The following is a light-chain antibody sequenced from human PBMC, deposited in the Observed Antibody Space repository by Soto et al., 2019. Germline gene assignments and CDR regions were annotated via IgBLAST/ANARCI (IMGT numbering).Light chain of an antibody. CDR2: EVN. CDR3: SSFVATNNLRV. Sequence: QSALTQPPSASGSPGQSVTISCTGSSSDIGSYKYVSWYQQHPGKAPKLIIYEVNERPSGVPDRFSGSKSGNTASLTVSGLQPEDEAEYYRSSFVATNNLRVFGTGTKVTVL. J-gene: IGLJ1*01. CDR1: SSDIGSYKY. V-gene: IGLV2-8*01.